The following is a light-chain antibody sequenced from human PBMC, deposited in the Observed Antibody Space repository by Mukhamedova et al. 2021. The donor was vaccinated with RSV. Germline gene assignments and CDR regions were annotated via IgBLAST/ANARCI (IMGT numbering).Light chain of an antibody. Sequence: GQTVRITCQGDSLRSYYASWYQQKPGQAPVLVIYGKNNRPSGIPDRFSGSSSGNTASLTITGAQAEDDADYYCNSRDSSGNHVVF. CDR3: NSRDSSGNHVV. J-gene: IGLJ2*01. V-gene: IGLV3-19*01. CDR1: SLRSYY. CDR2: GKN.